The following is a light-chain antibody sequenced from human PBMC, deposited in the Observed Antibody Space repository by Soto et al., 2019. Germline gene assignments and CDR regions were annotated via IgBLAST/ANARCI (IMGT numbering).Light chain of an antibody. Sequence: QSVRTQPPSASGSPGERVTISCSGSTSNIGSHSVNWFQHLPGTAPRLLITTNNQRPSGVPARFSGYKSDTSASLVISGLQSEDEAHYYCATWDDDLKGVFGTGTKVTVL. CDR3: ATWDDDLKGV. V-gene: IGLV1-44*01. CDR2: TNN. CDR1: TSNIGSHS. J-gene: IGLJ1*01.